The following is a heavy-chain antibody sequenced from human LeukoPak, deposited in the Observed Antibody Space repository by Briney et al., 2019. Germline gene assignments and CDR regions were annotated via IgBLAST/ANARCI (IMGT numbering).Heavy chain of an antibody. CDR2: IYPGDSDT. Sequence: GESLKISCKGSGYSFTSYWIGWVRQMPGKGLEWMGIIYPGDSDTRYSPSFQGQVTISADKSISTAYLQWSSLKASDTAMYYCARDRGPYYYGSENNWFDPWGQGTLVTVSS. CDR1: GYSFTSYW. J-gene: IGHJ5*02. V-gene: IGHV5-51*01. CDR3: ARDRGPYYYGSENNWFDP. D-gene: IGHD3-10*01.